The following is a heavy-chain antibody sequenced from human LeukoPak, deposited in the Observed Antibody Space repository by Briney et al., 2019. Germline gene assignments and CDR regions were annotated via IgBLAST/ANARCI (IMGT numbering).Heavy chain of an antibody. CDR1: GFTFSSYW. J-gene: IGHJ4*02. CDR3: ARASHWSGYFH. Sequence: GGSLRLSCAASGFTFSSYWMHWVRHAPGKGLVWVSRINSDGSSTSYADSVKGRFTISRDNAKNTLYLQMNSLRAEDTAVYYCARASHWSGYFHWGQGTLVTVSS. D-gene: IGHD3-3*01. CDR2: INSDGSST. V-gene: IGHV3-74*01.